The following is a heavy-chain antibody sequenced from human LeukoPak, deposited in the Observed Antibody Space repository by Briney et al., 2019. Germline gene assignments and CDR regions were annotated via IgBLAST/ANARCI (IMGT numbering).Heavy chain of an antibody. Sequence: GGSLRLSCAASGFTFSSYGMHWVRQAPGKGLEWVAFIRYDGSNKYYADSVKGRFTISRDNSKNTLYLQMNSLRAEDTAVYYCAKDQLWFGELFHYFDYWGQGTLVTVSS. CDR3: AKDQLWFGELFHYFDY. CDR2: IRYDGSNK. J-gene: IGHJ4*02. CDR1: GFTFSSYG. D-gene: IGHD3-10*01. V-gene: IGHV3-30*02.